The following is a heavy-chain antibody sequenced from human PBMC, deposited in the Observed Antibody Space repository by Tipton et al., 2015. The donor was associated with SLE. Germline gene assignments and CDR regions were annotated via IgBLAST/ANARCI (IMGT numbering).Heavy chain of an antibody. V-gene: IGHV4-38-2*01. Sequence: LRLSCAVSGYSISSGYYWGWIRQPPGKGLEWIGEINHSGSTNYNPSLKSRVTISVDTSKNQFSLKLSSVTAADTAVYYCARLAARAPSYWGQGTLVTVSS. CDR1: GYSISSGYY. CDR2: INHSGST. CDR3: ARLAARAPSY. J-gene: IGHJ4*02. D-gene: IGHD6-19*01.